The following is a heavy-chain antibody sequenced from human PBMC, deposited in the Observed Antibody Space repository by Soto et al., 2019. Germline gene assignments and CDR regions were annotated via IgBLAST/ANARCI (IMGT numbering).Heavy chain of an antibody. CDR1: GFRFSDYS. CDR3: VLDYDILTGPTFDY. Sequence: GGSLRLSCAASGFRFSDYSMNWVRQAPGRGLEWVSYISSSSFTMYYADSVEGRFAISRDNAKNSLYLQMNGLRAEDTAVYYCVLDYDILTGPTFDYWGQGTLVTVSS. V-gene: IGHV3-48*01. CDR2: ISSSSFTM. J-gene: IGHJ4*02. D-gene: IGHD3-9*01.